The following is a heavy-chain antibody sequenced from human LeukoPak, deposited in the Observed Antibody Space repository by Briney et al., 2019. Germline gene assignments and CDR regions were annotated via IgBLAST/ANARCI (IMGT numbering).Heavy chain of an antibody. CDR1: GYTFTSYD. Sequence: ALVKVSCKASGYTFTSYDISWVRQATGQGFEWMGWMNPNSGNTGYAQKFQGRVTMTRNTSISTAYMELSSLRSEDTAVYYCARGLIRSSSRLRGNWFDPWGQGTLVTVSS. J-gene: IGHJ5*02. CDR3: ARGLIRSSSRLRGNWFDP. CDR2: MNPNSGNT. D-gene: IGHD2-15*01. V-gene: IGHV1-8*01.